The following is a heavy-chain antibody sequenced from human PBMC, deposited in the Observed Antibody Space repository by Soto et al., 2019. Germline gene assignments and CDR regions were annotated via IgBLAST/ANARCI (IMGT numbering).Heavy chain of an antibody. CDR3: ARLVHAFDI. CDR1: GYSCTSYW. J-gene: IGHJ3*02. CDR2: IYPGDSDT. Sequence: PMKIPWNGAGYSCTSYWIGWMSQMPGKGLEWMGIIYPGDSDTRYSPSFQGQVTISADKSISTAYLQWSSLKASDTAMYYCARLVHAFDIWCQRTMVTVPS. V-gene: IGHV5-51*01.